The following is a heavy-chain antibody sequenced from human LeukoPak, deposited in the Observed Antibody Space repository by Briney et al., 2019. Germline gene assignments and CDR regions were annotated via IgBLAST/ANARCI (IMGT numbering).Heavy chain of an antibody. CDR3: ARSRKMATIFYYYYMDV. V-gene: IGHV4-34*01. CDR1: GGSFSDYY. CDR2: INHSGST. Sequence: SETLSLTCAVYGGSFSDYYWSWIRQPPGKGLEWIGEINHSGSTNYNPSLKSRVTISVDTSKNQFSLKLSSVTAADTAVYYCARSRKMATIFYYYYMDVWGKGTTVTVSS. D-gene: IGHD5-24*01. J-gene: IGHJ6*03.